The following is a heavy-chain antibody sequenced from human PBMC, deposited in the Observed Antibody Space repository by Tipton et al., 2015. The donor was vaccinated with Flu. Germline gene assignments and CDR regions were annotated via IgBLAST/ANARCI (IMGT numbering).Heavy chain of an antibody. V-gene: IGHV5-51*03. J-gene: IGHJ4*02. Sequence: VQLVQSGAEVKKPGESLKISCKGSGYNFANYWFAWVRQSPGKGLEWLGFIYPGDSDTRYSLSFQGQVTISADKSLGTAFLQLDNLTASDSATYFSAASDAAGGWLGIDGGQGTLVTVSS. CDR1: GYNFANYW. CDR2: IYPGDSDT. D-gene: IGHD6-13*01. CDR3: AASDAAGGWLGID.